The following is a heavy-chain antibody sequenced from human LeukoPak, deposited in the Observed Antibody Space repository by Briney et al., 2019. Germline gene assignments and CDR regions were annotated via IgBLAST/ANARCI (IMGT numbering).Heavy chain of an antibody. D-gene: IGHD1-26*01. CDR3: ARGRPGNYFDY. Sequence: GGSLRLSCAASGFTFSSNWMYWVRQAPGKGLVWVSYISSDGSSTNYADSVKGRFTISRDNAKNTLYVQMNSLRADDTAVYYCARGRPGNYFDYWGQGTLVTASS. V-gene: IGHV3-74*01. J-gene: IGHJ4*02. CDR2: ISSDGSST. CDR1: GFTFSSNW.